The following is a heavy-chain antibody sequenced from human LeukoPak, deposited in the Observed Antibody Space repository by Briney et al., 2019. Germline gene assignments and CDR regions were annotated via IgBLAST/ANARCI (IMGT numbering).Heavy chain of an antibody. CDR2: TNSDGSST. D-gene: IGHD2-2*01. Sequence: GGSLRLSCAASGFTFSSNWMHWVRHAPGKGLVWVSRTNSDGSSTNYADSVRGRFSISRDNAKNTLYLQMDSLRAEDTAVYYCARGLSGYASSLGYWGKGTLVTVSA. V-gene: IGHV3-74*01. CDR1: GFTFSSNW. J-gene: IGHJ4*02. CDR3: ARGLSGYASSLGY.